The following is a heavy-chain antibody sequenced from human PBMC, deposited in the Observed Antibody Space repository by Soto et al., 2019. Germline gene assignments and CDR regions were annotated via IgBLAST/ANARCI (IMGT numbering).Heavy chain of an antibody. CDR2: INPSGGST. CDR1: GYTFTSYY. CDR3: ARDLGYCSGGSGYSSWFDP. J-gene: IGHJ5*02. V-gene: IGHV1-46*01. Sequence: QVQLVQSGAEVKKPGASVKVSCKASGYTFTSYYMHWVRQAPGQGLGWMGIINPSGGSTSYAQKFQGRVTMTRDSSTSTVYMELSSLRSEDTAVYYCARDLGYCSGGSGYSSWFDPWGQGTLVTVSS. D-gene: IGHD2-15*01.